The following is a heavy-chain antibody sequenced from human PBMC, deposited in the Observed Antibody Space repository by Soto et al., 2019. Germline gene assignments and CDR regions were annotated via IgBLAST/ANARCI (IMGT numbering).Heavy chain of an antibody. Sequence: GGSLRLSCAASGLSFSKAWMNWVRQAPGKGLEWVGRIKSKADDGTIEYAATVRGRFTISRDDSENTLYLQMDSLKTEDTAVYYGTPHQFESGPSPCAYFGYRGKEALVTASS. CDR3: TPHQFESGPSPCAYFGY. J-gene: IGHJ4*02. D-gene: IGHD3-3*01. CDR2: IKSKADDGTI. V-gene: IGHV3-15*01. CDR1: GLSFSKAW.